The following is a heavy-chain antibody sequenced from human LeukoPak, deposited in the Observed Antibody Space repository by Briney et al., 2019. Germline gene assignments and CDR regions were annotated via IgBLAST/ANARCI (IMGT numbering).Heavy chain of an antibody. CDR2: ISAYNGNT. V-gene: IGHV1-18*01. J-gene: IGHJ4*02. CDR1: GDTFTNYF. CDR3: ARRGSGREIDN. D-gene: IGHD3-10*01. Sequence: ASVKVSCKASGDTFTNYFVHWVRQAPGQGLEWLGWISAYNGNTNYAQKLQGRVTMTTDTSTSTAYMELRSLRSDDTAVYYCARRGSGREIDNWGQGTLVTVSS.